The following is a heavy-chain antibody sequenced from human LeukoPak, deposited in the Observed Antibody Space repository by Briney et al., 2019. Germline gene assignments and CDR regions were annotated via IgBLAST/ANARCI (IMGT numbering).Heavy chain of an antibody. D-gene: IGHD3-22*01. Sequence: MTSETLSLTCAVYGLAFSGYYWSWIRQPPGKGLEWMGEINHSGSTNYNPSLESRGITLVGTSKNQFSLRLSSVTAADTAVYYCARTSIYYYDNSDYYNWGQGTLVTVSS. CDR1: GLAFSGYY. CDR3: ARTSIYYYDNSDYYN. J-gene: IGHJ4*01. V-gene: IGHV4-34*01. CDR2: INHSGST.